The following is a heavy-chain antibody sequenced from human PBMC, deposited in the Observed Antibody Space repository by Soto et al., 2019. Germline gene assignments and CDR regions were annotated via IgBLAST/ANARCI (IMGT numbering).Heavy chain of an antibody. D-gene: IGHD5-12*01. V-gene: IGHV1-69*02. J-gene: IGHJ4*02. CDR1: GGTFSSYT. CDR3: ARSFGGYDPYFDY. CDR2: IIPILGIA. Sequence: ASVKVSCKASGGTFSSYTISWVRQAPGQGLEWMGRIIPILGIANYAQKFQGRVTITADKSTSTAYMELSSLRSEDTAVYYCARSFGGYDPYFDYWGQGTLVTVSS.